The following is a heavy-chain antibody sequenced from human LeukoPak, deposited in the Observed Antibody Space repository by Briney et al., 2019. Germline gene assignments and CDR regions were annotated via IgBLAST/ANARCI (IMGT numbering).Heavy chain of an antibody. D-gene: IGHD2-15*01. Sequence: GGSLRLSCAASGLSFSSSWMNWVRQAPGKGLEWVATIKQAGSEKFYLDSVKGRFTISRDNSKNTLFLLMNSLRAEDTAVYYCAKDWHCSGGSCYGGGWFDPWGQGTLVTVSS. CDR1: GLSFSSSW. J-gene: IGHJ5*02. V-gene: IGHV3-7*01. CDR3: AKDWHCSGGSCYGGGWFDP. CDR2: IKQAGSEK.